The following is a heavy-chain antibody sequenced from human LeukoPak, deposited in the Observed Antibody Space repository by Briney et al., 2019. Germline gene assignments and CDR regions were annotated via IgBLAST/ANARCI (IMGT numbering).Heavy chain of an antibody. V-gene: IGHV4-59*08. CDR3: ARHRGSSWSSFDY. J-gene: IGHJ4*02. D-gene: IGHD6-13*01. CDR1: GGSISSYY. CDR2: IYYSGST. Sequence: SETLSLTCTVSGGSISSYYWSWIRQPPGKGLEWIGYIYYSGSTNYNPSLKSRVTISVDTSKDQFSLKLSSVTAADTAVYYCARHRGSSWSSFDYWGQGTLVTVSS.